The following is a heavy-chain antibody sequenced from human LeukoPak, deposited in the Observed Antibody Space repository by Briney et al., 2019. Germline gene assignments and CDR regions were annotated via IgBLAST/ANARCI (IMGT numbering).Heavy chain of an antibody. CDR1: GFSFSNYG. CDR2: IWDDGSYK. Sequence: PGGSLRLSCEASGFSFSNYGMHWVRQAPGKGLEWVAVIWDDGSYKYYADSVKSRFTISRDNSKNTLYLQMNSLRAEDTAVYYCAKPTRGSGSFLIDYWGQGTLVTVSS. J-gene: IGHJ4*02. CDR3: AKPTRGSGSFLIDY. V-gene: IGHV3-33*06. D-gene: IGHD1-26*01.